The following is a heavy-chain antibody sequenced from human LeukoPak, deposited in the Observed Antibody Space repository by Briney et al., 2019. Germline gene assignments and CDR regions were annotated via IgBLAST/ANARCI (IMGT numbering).Heavy chain of an antibody. CDR3: ARSSSSGGGDSFDI. Sequence: GGSLRLSCAASGFTFSDYEMNWIRQAPGKGLEWVSYISGSSYYTKYADSVKGRFTISRDNAKNSLYLQMNSLRAEDTAVYYCARSSSSGGGDSFDIWGQGTMVTVSS. CDR2: ISGSSYYT. V-gene: IGHV3-11*06. CDR1: GFTFSDYE. D-gene: IGHD2-21*01. J-gene: IGHJ3*02.